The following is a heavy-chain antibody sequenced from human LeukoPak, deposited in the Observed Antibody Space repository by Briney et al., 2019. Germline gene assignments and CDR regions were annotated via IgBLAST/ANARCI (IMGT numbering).Heavy chain of an antibody. D-gene: IGHD6-13*01. V-gene: IGHV1-46*01. Sequence: ASVKVSCKASGYTFTSNYIHWVRQAPGQGLEWMGIINPSGGSTSYAQKFQGRVTMTRDTSTSTVYMELSSLRSEDTAVYYCARVGSRQQLVRGAFDIWGQGTMVTVSS. CDR2: INPSGGST. J-gene: IGHJ3*02. CDR1: GYTFTSNY. CDR3: ARVGSRQQLVRGAFDI.